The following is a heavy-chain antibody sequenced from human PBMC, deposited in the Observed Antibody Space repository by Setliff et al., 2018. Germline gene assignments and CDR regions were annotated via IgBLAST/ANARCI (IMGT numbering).Heavy chain of an antibody. D-gene: IGHD6-19*01. CDR2: IRSKAYGGTT. J-gene: IGHJ4*02. CDR1: GGPISSGYY. CDR3: TRASSIAVAGSSI. V-gene: IGHV3-49*03. Sequence: LSLTCTVSGGPISSGYYWGWIRQPPGKGLEWVGFIRSKAYGGTTEYAASVKGRFTISRDDSKSIAYLQMNSLKTEDTAVYYCTRASSIAVAGSSIWGQGTLVTVS.